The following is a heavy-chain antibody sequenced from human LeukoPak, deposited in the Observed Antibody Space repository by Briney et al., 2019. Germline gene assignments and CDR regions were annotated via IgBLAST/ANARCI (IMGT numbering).Heavy chain of an antibody. CDR2: ISWNSGSI. V-gene: IGHV3-9*01. J-gene: IGHJ4*02. D-gene: IGHD3-9*01. CDR1: GFTFDDYA. Sequence: PGRSLRLSCAASGFTFDDYAMHWVRQAPGKGLEWVSGISWNSGSIGYADSVKGRFTISRDNAKNSLYLQMNSLRAEDTALYYCAKGNYDILTGYSDYRGQGTLVTVSS. CDR3: AKGNYDILTGYSDY.